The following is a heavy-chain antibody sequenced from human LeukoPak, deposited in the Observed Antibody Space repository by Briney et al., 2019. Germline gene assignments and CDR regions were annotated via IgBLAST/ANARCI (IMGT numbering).Heavy chain of an antibody. Sequence: SGPTLVKPTQTLTLTGSFAGFSLSTSGVAVGWIRQPPGKTLDWLAIIYWDGDKRYSPFLKNRLTITKDTSKNQVVLTMTDIDPLDTATYFCTRSLRSPDSGNSRSYYFVPWVQGTLVTVSS. J-gene: IGHJ4*02. CDR2: IYWDGDK. CDR1: GFSLSTSGVA. D-gene: IGHD1-26*01. CDR3: TRSLRSPDSGNSRSYYFVP. V-gene: IGHV2-5*02.